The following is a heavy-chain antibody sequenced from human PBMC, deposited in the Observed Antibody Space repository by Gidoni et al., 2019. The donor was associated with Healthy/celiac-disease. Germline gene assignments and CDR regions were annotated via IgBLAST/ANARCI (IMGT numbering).Heavy chain of an antibody. D-gene: IGHD3-16*01. Sequence: EVQLVESGGGLVQPGGSLRLSCAASGFPCSSYEMNWVRQAPGKGLEWVSYISSSGSSISYAASVKGRFTISRDNAKNSLYLQMNSLRAEDTAFYYCARDFGVLITAQFHSDYYGMDVWGQGTTVTVSS. CDR3: ARDFGVLITAQFHSDYYGMDV. CDR2: ISSSGSSI. CDR1: GFPCSSYE. J-gene: IGHJ6*02. V-gene: IGHV3-48*03.